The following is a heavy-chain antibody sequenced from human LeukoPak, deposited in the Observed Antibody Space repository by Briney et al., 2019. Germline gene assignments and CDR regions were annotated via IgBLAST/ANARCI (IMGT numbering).Heavy chain of an antibody. Sequence: GGTLRLSCAASGFTFSDYYMSWGREAPGKGLGWVSYISSSGSTIYYADSVKGRFTISRDNAKNSLYLQMNSLRAEDTAVYYCASDGHRGPFYYYGMDVWGQGTTVTVSS. CDR1: GFTFSDYY. D-gene: IGHD3-10*01. J-gene: IGHJ6*02. V-gene: IGHV3-11*01. CDR2: ISSSGSTI. CDR3: ASDGHRGPFYYYGMDV.